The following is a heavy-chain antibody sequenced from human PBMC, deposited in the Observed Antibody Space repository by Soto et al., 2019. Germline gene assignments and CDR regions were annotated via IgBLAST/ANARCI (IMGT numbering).Heavy chain of an antibody. Sequence: PGGSLSLSCAACGFTFNNYCMGWVRQAPGKWLEWLANINEDGSAKXXASSVKRPXTISRDTANNSXHLQMXSLTAEATAVYYCARERSSRWCDYWGQGTLVTVX. V-gene: IGHV3-7*03. CDR1: GFTFNNYC. J-gene: IGHJ4*02. CDR2: INEDGSAK. D-gene: IGHD6-19*01. CDR3: ARERSSRWCDY.